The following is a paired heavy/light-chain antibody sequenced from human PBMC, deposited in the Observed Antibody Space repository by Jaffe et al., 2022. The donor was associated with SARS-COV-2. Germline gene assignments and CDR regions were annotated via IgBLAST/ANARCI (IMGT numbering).Heavy chain of an antibody. CDR3: ARGYCSGGSCYSGGSHALDI. CDR1: GFNFNDYY. Sequence: EVQLVESGGGVVQPGGSLRLSCAGSGFNFNDYYIDWVRQAPGKGLEWVGRARNKANSYTIDYAASVKGRFTISRDDSKNSLFLQMNSLKTDDTAVYFCARGYCSGGSCYSGGSHALDIWGQGTMVTVSS. D-gene: IGHD2-15*01. J-gene: IGHJ3*02. CDR2: ARNKANSYTI. V-gene: IGHV3-72*01.
Light chain of an antibody. CDR1: QGISNY. CDR2: DAS. Sequence: DIQMTQSPSSLSASVGDRVTITCRASQGISNYLAWYQQRPGKVPKLLIFDASTLQSGVPSRFSGSGSGTYFTLTISSLQPEDVATYYCQKYDSAPWTFGQGTKVEMK. V-gene: IGKV1-27*01. CDR3: QKYDSAPWT. J-gene: IGKJ1*01.